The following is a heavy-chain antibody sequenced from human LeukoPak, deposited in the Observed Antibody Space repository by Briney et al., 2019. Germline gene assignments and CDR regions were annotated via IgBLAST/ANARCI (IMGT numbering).Heavy chain of an antibody. D-gene: IGHD2-21*02. CDR1: AYTFTDVY. J-gene: IGHJ5*02. V-gene: IGHV1-2*02. Sequence: ASVKVSCKTSAYTFTDVYIHWVRQAPGQGLEWMAWINPNSGDTSYAQKFQGRVSLTRDTSINTAFMELSRLRPDDTAVYYCARIRRDVSWGQGTLVTVSS. CDR3: ARIRRDVS. CDR2: INPNSGDT.